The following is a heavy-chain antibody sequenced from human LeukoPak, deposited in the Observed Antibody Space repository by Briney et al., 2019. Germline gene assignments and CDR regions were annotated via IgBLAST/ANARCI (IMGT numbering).Heavy chain of an antibody. J-gene: IGHJ4*02. Sequence: ASVKVSCKASGGTLSSYAISWVRQAPGQGLEWMGRIIPIFGTANYAQKFQGRVTITTDESTSTAYMELSSLRSEDTAVYYCARDRIAARSFDYWGQGTLVTVSS. CDR2: IIPIFGTA. V-gene: IGHV1-69*05. D-gene: IGHD6-6*01. CDR1: GGTLSSYA. CDR3: ARDRIAARSFDY.